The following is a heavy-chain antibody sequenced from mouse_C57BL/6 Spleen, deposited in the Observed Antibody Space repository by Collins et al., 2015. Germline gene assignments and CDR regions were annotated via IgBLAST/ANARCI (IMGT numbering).Heavy chain of an antibody. CDR2: INPTTGGT. J-gene: IGHJ4*01. CDR3: ARSFYYYGSYVMDY. V-gene: IGHV1-42*01. CDR1: GYSFTGYY. D-gene: IGHD1-1*01. Sequence: KASGYSFTGYYMKWVKQSPEKSLEWIGEINPTTGGTTHNQKFKAKATLTVDKSSSTAYMQLKSLTSEDSAVYYCARSFYYYGSYVMDYWGQGTSVTVSS.